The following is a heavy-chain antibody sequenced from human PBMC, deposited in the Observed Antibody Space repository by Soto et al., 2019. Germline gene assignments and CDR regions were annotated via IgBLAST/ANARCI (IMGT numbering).Heavy chain of an antibody. CDR3: ARDFAYFDS. V-gene: IGHV4-59*07. Sequence: SDTLCLTCPVSGGSISSYYWSWIRPPPGKGLEWIGYIYYSGSTNYNPSLKSRVTISVDTSKNQFSLKLSSVTAADTAVYFCARDFAYFDSWGQGTLVNVSS. CDR1: GGSISSYY. CDR2: IYYSGST. J-gene: IGHJ4*02. D-gene: IGHD3-3*01.